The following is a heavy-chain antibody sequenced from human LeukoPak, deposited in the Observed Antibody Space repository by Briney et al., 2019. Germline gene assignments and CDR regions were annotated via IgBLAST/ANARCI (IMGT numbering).Heavy chain of an antibody. V-gene: IGHV4-39*01. D-gene: IGHD3-3*01. Sequence: SETLSLTCSVSGGSISSRSQYWGWIRQSPGKGLEWIGTIYYSGTTFYNPSLQSRVSISVDTSRNQFSLRLNSVTAADTAVYYCARRNDYDFWSGNQYYFDYWGQGTLVTVSS. CDR2: IYYSGTT. J-gene: IGHJ4*02. CDR3: ARRNDYDFWSGNQYYFDY. CDR1: GGSISSRSQY.